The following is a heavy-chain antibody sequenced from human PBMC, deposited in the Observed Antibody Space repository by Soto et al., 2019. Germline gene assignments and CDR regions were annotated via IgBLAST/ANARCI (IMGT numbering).Heavy chain of an antibody. CDR3: ARDRERVLGLDY. CDR2: IIPILGTA. D-gene: IGHD2-8*02. CDR1: GGTFSSYA. Sequence: QVQLMQSGAEVKKPGTSVKVSCKASGGTFSSYAISWVRQAPGQGLEWMGGIIPILGTANYAQKFQGRVTITADESTSTAYMELRSLRSVDTAVYYCARDRERVLGLDYWGQGTLVTVSS. V-gene: IGHV1-69*01. J-gene: IGHJ4*02.